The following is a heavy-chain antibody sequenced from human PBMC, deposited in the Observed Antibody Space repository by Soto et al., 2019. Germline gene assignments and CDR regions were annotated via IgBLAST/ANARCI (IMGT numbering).Heavy chain of an antibody. CDR3: AIYSNPRVGMDV. CDR1: GFTFSSYA. D-gene: IGHD4-4*01. V-gene: IGHV3-23*01. J-gene: IGHJ6*02. Sequence: PGGSLRLSCAASGFTFSSYAMSWVRQAPGKGLEWVSAISGSGGSTYYADSVKGRFTISRDNSKNTLYLQMNSLRAEDTAVYYWAIYSNPRVGMDVWGQGTTVTVSS. CDR2: ISGSGGST.